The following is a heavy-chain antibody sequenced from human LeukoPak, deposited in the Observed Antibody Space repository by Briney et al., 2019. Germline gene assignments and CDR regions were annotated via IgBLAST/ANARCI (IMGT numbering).Heavy chain of an antibody. CDR1: GFTFSRHG. CDR2: ISPSGDIK. D-gene: IGHD6-19*01. J-gene: IGHJ4*02. V-gene: IGHV3-23*01. Sequence: GGSLRLSCVASGFTFSRHGMNWVRQAPGKGLEWVSGISPSGDIKYYVDSVKGRFTVSRDNSKNTLYLQINSLRDEDTAVYYCAREVIAVAGVVDYWGQGTLVTVSS. CDR3: AREVIAVAGVVDY.